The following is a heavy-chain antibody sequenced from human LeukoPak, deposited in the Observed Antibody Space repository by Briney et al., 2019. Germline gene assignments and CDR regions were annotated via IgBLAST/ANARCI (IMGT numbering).Heavy chain of an antibody. CDR2: IYYSGST. D-gene: IGHD2-2*01. CDR3: ARHGYCSSTSCYGHNWFDP. J-gene: IGHJ5*02. Sequence: SETLSLTCTVSGGSISSSSYYWGWIRQPPGKGLEWIGSIYYSGSTYYNPSLKSRVTISVDTSKNQFSLKLSSVTAADTAVYYCARHGYCSSTSCYGHNWFDPWGQGTLVTVSS. V-gene: IGHV4-39*07. CDR1: GGSISSSSYY.